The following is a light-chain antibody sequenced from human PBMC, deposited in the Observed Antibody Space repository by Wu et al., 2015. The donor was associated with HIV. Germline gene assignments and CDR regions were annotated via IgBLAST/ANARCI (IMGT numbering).Light chain of an antibody. Sequence: EIVLTQSPGTLSLSPGERATLSCRASQSIYSSYLAWYQQKPGQAPRLLIYGASTRATGIPARFSGSGSGTEFTLTISSMQSEDFAVYYCQQYNNWPPRTFGQGTKVEIK. CDR3: QQYNNWPPRT. J-gene: IGKJ1*01. CDR1: QSIYSSY. CDR2: GAS. V-gene: IGKV3-15*01.